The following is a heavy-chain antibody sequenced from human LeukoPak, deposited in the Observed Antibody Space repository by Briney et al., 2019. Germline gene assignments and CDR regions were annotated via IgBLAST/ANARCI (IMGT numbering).Heavy chain of an antibody. D-gene: IGHD3-22*01. J-gene: IGHJ5*02. CDR3: ATDFYDST. CDR1: GFTFSNAW. Sequence: GGSLRLSCATSGFTFSNAWMNWVRQAPGKGLEWVGRIRSNSDGGTIDYAAPVKGRFTLSRDDSKTMLYLQMNSLQTEDTAVYYCATDFYDSTWGQGTLVTVSS. V-gene: IGHV3-15*07. CDR2: IRSNSDGGTI.